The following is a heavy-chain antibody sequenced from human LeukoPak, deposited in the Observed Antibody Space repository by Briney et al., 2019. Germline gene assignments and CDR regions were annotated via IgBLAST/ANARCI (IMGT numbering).Heavy chain of an antibody. Sequence: GGSLRLSCAASGFTFSSYGMHWVRQAPGKGLEWVAVILYDGTNKYYADSVKGRFTISRDNSKSTLYLQMNSLRAEDTAVYYCARWAQDGSTWRFDYWGQGTLVTVSS. D-gene: IGHD1-14*01. CDR3: ARWAQDGSTWRFDY. V-gene: IGHV3-33*01. CDR1: GFTFSSYG. J-gene: IGHJ4*02. CDR2: ILYDGTNK.